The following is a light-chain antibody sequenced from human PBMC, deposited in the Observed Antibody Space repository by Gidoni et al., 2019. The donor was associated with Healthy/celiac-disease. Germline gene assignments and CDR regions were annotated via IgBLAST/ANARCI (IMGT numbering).Light chain of an antibody. CDR3: QAWDSSTVV. Sequence: SYELTQPPSVSVSPGQTASITCPGDNLGDKYACWYQQKPGQSPVLVIYQDSKRPSGTPERFSGSNSGNTATLTISGTQAMDEDDYYCQAWDSSTVVFGGGTKLTVL. J-gene: IGLJ2*01. CDR1: NLGDKY. V-gene: IGLV3-1*01. CDR2: QDS.